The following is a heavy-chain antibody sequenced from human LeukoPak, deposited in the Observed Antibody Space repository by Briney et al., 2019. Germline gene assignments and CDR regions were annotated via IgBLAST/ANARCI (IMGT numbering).Heavy chain of an antibody. J-gene: IGHJ3*02. CDR1: GFTFSSYG. CDR2: IWYDGTNK. Sequence: GRSLRLSCAASGFTFSSYGMHWVRQAPGKGLEWVAVIWYDGTNKYYADSVKGRFTITRDNSKNTLYLQMNSLRSEDTAVFYCAKAEGLAVAGYDAFDIWGQGTMVTVSS. V-gene: IGHV3-30*18. CDR3: AKAEGLAVAGYDAFDI. D-gene: IGHD6-19*01.